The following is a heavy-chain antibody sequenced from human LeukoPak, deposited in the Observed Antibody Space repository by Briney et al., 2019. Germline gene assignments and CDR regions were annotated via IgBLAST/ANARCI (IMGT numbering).Heavy chain of an antibody. CDR3: ARDRAGRCSGGSCYSRFDP. CDR1: GGSISSYY. CDR2: IYYSGST. J-gene: IGHJ5*02. D-gene: IGHD2-15*01. V-gene: IGHV4-59*01. Sequence: SETLSLTCTVSGGSISSYYWSWIRQPPGKGLEWIGYIYYSGSTNYNPSLKSRVTISVDTSKNQFSLKLSSVTAADTAVYYCARDRAGRCSGGSCYSRFDPWGQGTLVTVSS.